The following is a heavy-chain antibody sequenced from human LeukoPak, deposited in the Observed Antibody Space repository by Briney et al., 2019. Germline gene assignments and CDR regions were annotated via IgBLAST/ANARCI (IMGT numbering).Heavy chain of an antibody. CDR2: ISAYNGNT. J-gene: IGHJ3*02. CDR1: GYTFTSYG. V-gene: IGHV1-18*01. Sequence: GASVKVSCKASGYTFTSYGISWVRQAPGQGLEWMGWISAYNGNTNYAQKLQGRVTMTTDTSTSTAYMELRSLRSDDTAVYYCARDPVVVVAAAPNDAFDIWGQGTMVTVSS. D-gene: IGHD2-15*01. CDR3: ARDPVVVVAAAPNDAFDI.